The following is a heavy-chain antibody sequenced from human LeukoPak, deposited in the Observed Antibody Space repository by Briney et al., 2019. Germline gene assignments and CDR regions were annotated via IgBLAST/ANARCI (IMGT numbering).Heavy chain of an antibody. J-gene: IGHJ4*02. CDR1: GGSMSSYY. CDR3: ARGANWGSPDY. CDR2: VYTSGNT. V-gene: IGHV4-4*07. Sequence: SETLSLTCTVSGGSMSSYYWSWIRQPAGKGLEWIGRVYTSGNTNYNPSLKSRVTMSVDTSKNQFSLKLSSVTAADTAVYYCARGANWGSPDYWGQGTLVTVSS. D-gene: IGHD7-27*01.